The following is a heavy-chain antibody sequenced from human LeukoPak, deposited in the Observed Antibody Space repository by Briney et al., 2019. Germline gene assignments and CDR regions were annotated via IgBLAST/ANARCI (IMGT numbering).Heavy chain of an antibody. CDR1: GYTLTELS. V-gene: IGHV1-24*01. J-gene: IGHJ6*02. CDR3: AREPIGDYYYYGMDV. Sequence: ASVKVSCKVSGYTLTELSMHWVRQAPGKGLEWMGGFDPEDGETIYAQKFQGRVTITRDTSASTAYMELSSLRSEDTAVYYCAREPIGDYYYYGMDVWGQGTTVTVSS. CDR2: FDPEDGET. D-gene: IGHD2/OR15-2a*01.